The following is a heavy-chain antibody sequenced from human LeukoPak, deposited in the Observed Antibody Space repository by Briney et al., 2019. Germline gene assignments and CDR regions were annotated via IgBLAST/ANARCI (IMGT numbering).Heavy chain of an antibody. CDR3: ARHASSGWQPYYYYYYMDV. D-gene: IGHD6-19*01. Sequence: HGESLKISCKGSGYSFTSYWIGWVRQMPGKGLKWMGIIYPGDSDARYSPSFQGQVTISADKSISTAYLQWSSLKASDTAMYYCARHASSGWQPYYYYYYMDVWGKGTTVTVSS. J-gene: IGHJ6*03. CDR1: GYSFTSYW. CDR2: IYPGDSDA. V-gene: IGHV5-51*01.